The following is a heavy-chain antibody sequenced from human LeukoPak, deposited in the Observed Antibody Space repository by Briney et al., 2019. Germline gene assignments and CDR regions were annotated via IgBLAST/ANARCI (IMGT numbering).Heavy chain of an antibody. J-gene: IGHJ4*02. CDR3: VKGYCSSISCYGDY. V-gene: IGHV3-64D*06. D-gene: IGHD2-2*01. CDR2: ILANGDKT. CDR1: GFSISNYE. Sequence: GGSLRLSCVASGFSISNYEMNWVRQAPGKGLEWVSGILANGDKTYYADSVKGRVTISRDNSKNTLYLQMSSLRAEDTAVYYCVKGYCSSISCYGDYWGQGTLVTFSS.